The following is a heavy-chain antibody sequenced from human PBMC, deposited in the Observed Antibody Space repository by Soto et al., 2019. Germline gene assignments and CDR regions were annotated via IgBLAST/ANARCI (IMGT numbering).Heavy chain of an antibody. J-gene: IGHJ4*02. CDR1: GFTFDDYA. CDR3: AKDRISSSSVLDY. Sequence: EVQLVESGGGLVQPGRSLRLSCAASGFTFDDYAMHWVRQAPGKCLEWVSGISWNSGSIGYADSVKGRFTISRDNAKNSLYLQMNSLRAEDTALYYCAKDRISSSSVLDYWGQGTLVTVSS. V-gene: IGHV3-9*01. D-gene: IGHD6-6*01. CDR2: ISWNSGSI.